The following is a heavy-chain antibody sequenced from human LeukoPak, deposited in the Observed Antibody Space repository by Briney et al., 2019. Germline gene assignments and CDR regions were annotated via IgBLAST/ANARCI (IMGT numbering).Heavy chain of an antibody. CDR3: ARGPGITIFGVVDFDY. CDR1: GFTFSGRW. V-gene: IGHV3-7*01. Sequence: GGSLRLSCAASGFTFSGRWMSWLRQAPGKGLEWVANINQDGTDKYYVDSVKGRFTISRDNSKNTLYLQMNSLRAEDTAVYYCARGPGITIFGVVDFDYWGQGTLVTVSP. D-gene: IGHD3-3*01. CDR2: INQDGTDK. J-gene: IGHJ4*02.